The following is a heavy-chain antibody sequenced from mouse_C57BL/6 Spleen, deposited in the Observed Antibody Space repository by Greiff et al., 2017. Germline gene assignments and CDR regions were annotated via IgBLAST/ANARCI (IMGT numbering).Heavy chain of an antibody. CDR3: ARERGNGDYYAMDY. V-gene: IGHV3-6*01. CDR1: GYSITSGYY. CDR2: ISYDGSN. J-gene: IGHJ4*01. D-gene: IGHD2-1*01. Sequence: EVKLMESGPGLVKPSQSLSLTCSVTGYSITSGYYWNWIRQFPGNKLEWMGYISYDGSNNYNPSLKNRISITRDTSKNQFFLKLNSVTTEDTATYYCARERGNGDYYAMDYWGQGTSVTVSS.